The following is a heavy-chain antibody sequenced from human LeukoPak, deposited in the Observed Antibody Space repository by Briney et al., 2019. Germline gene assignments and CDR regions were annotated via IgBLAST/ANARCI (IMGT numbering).Heavy chain of an antibody. V-gene: IGHV1-46*01. CDR1: GYTFTSYY. Sequence: EASVKVSCKAAGYTFTSYYLHWVRQAPGQGLEWMGIIYPSFGWADYAERFQGRVTMTWDTSTSTVYLELRSLRSEDTAMYYCAREFHGGYFDYWGQGTLVTVS. J-gene: IGHJ4*02. CDR3: AREFHGGYFDY. D-gene: IGHD3-16*01. CDR2: IYPSFGWA.